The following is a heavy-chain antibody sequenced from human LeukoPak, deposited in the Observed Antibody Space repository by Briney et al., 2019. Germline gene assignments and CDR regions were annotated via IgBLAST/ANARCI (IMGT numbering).Heavy chain of an antibody. CDR3: ARDRRGSFYTFDL. V-gene: IGHV4-59*01. J-gene: IGHJ6*02. Sequence: SETLSLTCSVSGASINGFFWNWVRQTTEKGLEWIGYVSHRGATTSNPTLKSRVSITIDTSKSQISLTMTSVTAADSALYYCARDRRGSFYTFDLWGPGTTVSVS. D-gene: IGHD1-26*01. CDR2: VSHRGAT. CDR1: GASINGFF.